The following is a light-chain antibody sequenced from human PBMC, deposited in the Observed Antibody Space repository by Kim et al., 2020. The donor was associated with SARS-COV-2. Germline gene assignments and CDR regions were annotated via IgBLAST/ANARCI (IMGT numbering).Light chain of an antibody. CDR3: QQYGSSLLT. Sequence: LSPGERATLSCRASQSVSSSYLAWYQQKPGQAPRLLFYGASSRATGIPDRFSGSGSGTDFTRTISRLEPEDFAVYYCQQYGSSLLTFGGGTKLEI. CDR2: GAS. V-gene: IGKV3-20*01. J-gene: IGKJ4*01. CDR1: QSVSSSY.